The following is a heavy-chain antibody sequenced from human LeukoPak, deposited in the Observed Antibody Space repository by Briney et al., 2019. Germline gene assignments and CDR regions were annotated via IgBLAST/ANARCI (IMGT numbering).Heavy chain of an antibody. CDR3: AKTSGSYYAGWYFDY. D-gene: IGHD1-26*01. CDR2: IIPIFGTA. J-gene: IGHJ4*02. CDR1: GGTFSSYA. V-gene: IGHV1-69*13. Sequence: SVKVSCKASGGTFSSYAISWVRQAPGQGLEWMGGIIPIFGTANYAQKFQGRVTITADESTSTAYMELSSLRSEDTAVYYCAKTSGSYYAGWYFDYWGQGTLVTVSS.